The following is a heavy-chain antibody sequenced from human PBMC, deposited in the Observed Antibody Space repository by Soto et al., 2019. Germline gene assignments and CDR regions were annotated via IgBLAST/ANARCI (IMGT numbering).Heavy chain of an antibody. CDR3: ARLKSSSWYPNYYFDY. J-gene: IGHJ4*02. D-gene: IGHD6-13*01. Sequence: GGSLRLSCAASGFTVSSNYMSWVRQAPGKGLEWVSVIYSGGSTYYADSVKGRFTISRDNSKNTLYLQMNSLRAEDTAVYYCARLKSSSWYPNYYFDYWGQGTLVTVSS. CDR1: GFTVSSNY. V-gene: IGHV3-66*04. CDR2: IYSGGST.